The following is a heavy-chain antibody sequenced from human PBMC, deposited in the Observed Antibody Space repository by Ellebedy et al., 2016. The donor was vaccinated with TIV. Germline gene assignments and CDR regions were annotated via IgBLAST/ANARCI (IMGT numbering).Heavy chain of an antibody. CDR3: ARSGELDS. V-gene: IGHV3-21*01. J-gene: IGHJ4*02. Sequence: PGGSLRLSCAASGFTFTSYSMNWVRQAPGKGLEWVSSISSTGYYIYYADSVKGRFTISRDDAMSSLFLQMNSLSAEGTAVYYCARSGELDSWGQGTLVTVSS. D-gene: IGHD1-26*01. CDR2: ISSTGYYI. CDR1: GFTFTSYS.